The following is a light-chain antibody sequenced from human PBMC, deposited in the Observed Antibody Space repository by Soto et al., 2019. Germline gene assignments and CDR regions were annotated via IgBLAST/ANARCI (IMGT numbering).Light chain of an antibody. CDR3: SSYTTVRTLV. CDR1: NSDIFNYNS. V-gene: IGLV2-14*01. J-gene: IGLJ3*02. Sequence: QSVLTQPASVSGSPGQSITISCTGTNSDIFNYNSVSWYQHHPGKAPKLMIYDVNIWPSGVSNRFSGSKSGNTASLTISGLQAEDEADYYCSSYTTVRTLVFGGGTKVTVL. CDR2: DVN.